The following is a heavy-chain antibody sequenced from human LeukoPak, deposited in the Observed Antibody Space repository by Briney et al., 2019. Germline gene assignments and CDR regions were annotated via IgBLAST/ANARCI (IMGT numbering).Heavy chain of an antibody. CDR2: KKPDGSDK. J-gene: IGHJ4*02. D-gene: IGHD6-19*01. V-gene: IGHV3-7*01. CDR3: SRDRRSGWYLQYYFNY. Sequence: GGSLRLSCVVSGFTFSNYWMSWVRQATGKGLEWVTNKKPDGSDKNYVDSVKGRFNISRDNDKNSLYLQMNSLRAEDTAVYYCSRDRRSGWYLQYYFNYWGQGNLVTVSS. CDR1: GFTFSNYW.